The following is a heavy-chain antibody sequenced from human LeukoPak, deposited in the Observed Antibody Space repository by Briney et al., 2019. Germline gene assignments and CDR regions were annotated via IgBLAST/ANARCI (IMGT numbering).Heavy chain of an antibody. CDR1: GGSISNYY. CDR2: ISYSGST. J-gene: IGHJ4*02. Sequence: SETLSLTCTVSGGSISNYYWSWIRQPPGKGLEWIGYISYSGSTNYNPSLKSRVTISVDTSKNQFSLKLTSVTAADTAVYYCARGGGYSYGLDYWGQGTLVTVSS. CDR3: ARGGGYSYGLDY. D-gene: IGHD5-18*01. V-gene: IGHV4-59*01.